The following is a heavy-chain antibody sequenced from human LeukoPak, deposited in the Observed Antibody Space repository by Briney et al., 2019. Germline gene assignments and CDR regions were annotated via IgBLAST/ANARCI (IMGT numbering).Heavy chain of an antibody. Sequence: PGGSLRLSCVVSGLTFSHHWIHWVRQVPGKGLVWVSQINNEGSDTRYADSVKGRFTISRDDAKTSVYLQMNSLRDEDTAMYYCARDNIWAFDIWGQGTMVTVSS. D-gene: IGHD2/OR15-2a*01. CDR3: ARDNIWAFDI. J-gene: IGHJ3*02. CDR2: INNEGSDT. CDR1: GLTFSHHW. V-gene: IGHV3-74*01.